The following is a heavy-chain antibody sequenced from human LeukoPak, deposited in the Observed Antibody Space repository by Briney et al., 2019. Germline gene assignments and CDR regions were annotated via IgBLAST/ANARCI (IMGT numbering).Heavy chain of an antibody. D-gene: IGHD3-10*01. CDR3: ARDTQYYYGSGSYFY. CDR1: GFTFSSYG. J-gene: IGHJ4*02. V-gene: IGHV3-30*02. Sequence: GGSLRLSCAASGFTFSSYGMHWVRQAPGKGLEWVAFIRYDGSNKYYADSVKGRFTISRDNAKNSLYLQMNSLRAEDTAVYYCARDTQYYYGSGSYFYWGQGTLVTVSS. CDR2: IRYDGSNK.